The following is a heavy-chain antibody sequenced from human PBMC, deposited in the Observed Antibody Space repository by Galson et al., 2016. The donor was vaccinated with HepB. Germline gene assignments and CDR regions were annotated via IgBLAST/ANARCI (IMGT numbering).Heavy chain of an antibody. J-gene: IGHJ4*02. CDR1: GFTFNNYG. CDR2: ISSGDNYI. V-gene: IGHV3-21*01. D-gene: IGHD4/OR15-4a*01. CDR3: ARGDYGPVTVDY. Sequence: SLRLSCAGSGFTFNNYGMNWVRQAPGKGLEWISSISSGDNYIHYADSVKGRFTISRNTANNSVYLQMNSLRTEDTAVYFCARGDYGPVTVDYWGQGTLVTVSS.